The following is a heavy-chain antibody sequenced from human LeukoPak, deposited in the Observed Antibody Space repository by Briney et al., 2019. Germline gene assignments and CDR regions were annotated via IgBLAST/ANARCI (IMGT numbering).Heavy chain of an antibody. V-gene: IGHV4-59*01. CDR2: IYYSGST. D-gene: IGHD3-3*01. CDR3: AREAANGITIFTPHFDY. Sequence: SETLSLTCTVSGVSISSYYWSWIRQPPGKGLEWIGYIYYSGSTNYNPSLKSRVTISVDTSKNQFSLKLSPVTAADTAVYYCAREAANGITIFTPHFDYWGQGTLVTVSS. CDR1: GVSISSYY. J-gene: IGHJ4*02.